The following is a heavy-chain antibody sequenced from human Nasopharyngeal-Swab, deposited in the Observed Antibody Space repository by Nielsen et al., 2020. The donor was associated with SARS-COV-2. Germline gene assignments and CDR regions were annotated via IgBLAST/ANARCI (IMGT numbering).Heavy chain of an antibody. CDR3: ARDSGQELVAYYFGMDV. Sequence: GESLKISCAVSRFNFTRRTFAMHWVRQTPDKGLEWVSNISYDGSNKYYGDSVKGRFTISRDSSRNTLYLQMNNLRPEDTAIYYCARDSGQELVAYYFGMDVWGQGTTVIVSS. J-gene: IGHJ6*02. CDR2: ISYDGSNK. D-gene: IGHD6-13*01. CDR1: RFNFTRRTFA. V-gene: IGHV3-30*04.